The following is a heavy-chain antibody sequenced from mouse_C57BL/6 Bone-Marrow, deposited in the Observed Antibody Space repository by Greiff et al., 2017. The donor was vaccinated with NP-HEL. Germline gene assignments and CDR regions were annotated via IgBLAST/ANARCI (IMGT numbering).Heavy chain of an antibody. Sequence: EVKLVESGGGLVKPGGSLKLSCAASGFTFSDYGMHWVRQAPEKGLEWVAYISSGRSTIYYADTVKGRFTISRDNAKNTLFLQMTSLRSEDTAMYYCARYGYDEAWFAYWGQGTLVTVSA. D-gene: IGHD2-2*01. J-gene: IGHJ3*01. CDR2: ISSGRSTI. V-gene: IGHV5-17*01. CDR1: GFTFSDYG. CDR3: ARYGYDEAWFAY.